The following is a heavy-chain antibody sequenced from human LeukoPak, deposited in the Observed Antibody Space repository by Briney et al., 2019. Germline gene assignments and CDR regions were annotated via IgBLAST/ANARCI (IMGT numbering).Heavy chain of an antibody. CDR3: TRESFGTDY. D-gene: IGHD3-16*01. V-gene: IGHV3-23*01. Sequence: PGGSLRLSCAASGFTFSSYAMSWLRQDPVKGLEWVSAISGSGGSTYYADSAKGRFTISRDNAKNSLYLQMNSLRVEDTAVYYCTRESFGTDYWGQGTLVTVSS. CDR2: ISGSGGST. CDR1: GFTFSSYA. J-gene: IGHJ4*02.